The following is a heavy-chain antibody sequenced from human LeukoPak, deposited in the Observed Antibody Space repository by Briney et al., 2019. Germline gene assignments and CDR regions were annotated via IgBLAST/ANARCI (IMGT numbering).Heavy chain of an antibody. V-gene: IGHV3-49*03. CDR2: IRSKAYGGTT. CDR3: TRGGVCSSTSCYTLDY. J-gene: IGHJ4*02. D-gene: IGHD2-2*02. Sequence: GGSLRLSCTASGFTFGDYAMSWFRQAPGKGLEWVGFIRSKAYGGTTEYAASVKGRFTISRDDSKSIAYLQMNSLKTEDTAVYYCTRGGVCSSTSCYTLDYWGQGTLVTVSS. CDR1: GFTFGDYA.